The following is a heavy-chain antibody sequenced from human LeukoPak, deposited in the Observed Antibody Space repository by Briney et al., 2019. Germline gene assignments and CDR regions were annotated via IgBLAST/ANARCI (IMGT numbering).Heavy chain of an antibody. CDR3: AKTGNPATGDY. V-gene: IGHV3-38-3*01. D-gene: IGHD1-1*01. J-gene: IGHJ4*02. CDR2: ISGGST. CDR1: GFTVSSNE. Sequence: GGSLRLSCAASGFTVSSNEMSWVRQAPGKGLEWVSSISGGSTYYADSRKGRFTISRDNSKNTLYLQMNSLRAEDAAVYYCAKTGNPATGDYWGQGTLVTVSS.